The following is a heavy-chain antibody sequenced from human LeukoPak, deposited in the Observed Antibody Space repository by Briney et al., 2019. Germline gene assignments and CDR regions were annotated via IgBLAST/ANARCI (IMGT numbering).Heavy chain of an antibody. D-gene: IGHD4-17*01. V-gene: IGHV3-30-3*01. CDR1: GFTFTNYA. Sequence: GGSLRLSCAASGFTFTNYALHWVRQAPGKGLEWLAVISSDGNTKYYGDSVKGRFTISRDNSKNTLFLQMNTLRPEDTAVYYCASNPTLTTVTYWGQGTLVTVSS. J-gene: IGHJ4*02. CDR3: ASNPTLTTVTY. CDR2: ISSDGNTK.